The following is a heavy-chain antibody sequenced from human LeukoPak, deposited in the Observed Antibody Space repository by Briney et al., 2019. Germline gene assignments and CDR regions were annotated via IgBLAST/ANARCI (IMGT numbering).Heavy chain of an antibody. Sequence: ASVKVSCKASGYTFTSYGISWVRQAPGQGLEWMGWISAYNGNTNYAQKLQGRVTMTTDTSASTAYMELSSLRSEDTAVYYCVRDISHDYGDYVAFDIWGQGTMVTVSS. D-gene: IGHD4-17*01. CDR2: ISAYNGNT. CDR3: VRDISHDYGDYVAFDI. CDR1: GYTFTSYG. J-gene: IGHJ3*02. V-gene: IGHV1-18*01.